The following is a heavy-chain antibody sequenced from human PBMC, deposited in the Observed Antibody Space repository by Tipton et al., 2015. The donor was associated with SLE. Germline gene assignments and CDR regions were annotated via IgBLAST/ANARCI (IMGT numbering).Heavy chain of an antibody. CDR2: IYHSGIT. V-gene: IGHV4-59*01. CDR3: ARGPPFMEWERNWFDP. CDR1: GGSIRSYY. Sequence: TLSLTCTVSGGSIRSYYWTWIRLPPGKRLEWIAYIYHSGITNYNPSLQSRVTISVDRSKNQFSLKLTSVTAADTAVYYCARGPPFMEWERNWFDPWGQGTQVTVSS. D-gene: IGHD3-3*02. J-gene: IGHJ5*02.